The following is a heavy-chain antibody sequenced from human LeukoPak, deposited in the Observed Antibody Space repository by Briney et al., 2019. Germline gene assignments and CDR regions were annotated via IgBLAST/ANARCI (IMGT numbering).Heavy chain of an antibody. D-gene: IGHD6-19*01. V-gene: IGHV3-48*03. CDR3: ALLAVASDFDY. CDR1: GFPFSFYE. CDR2: IGSSGSTT. Sequence: PGGSLRLSCAVSGFPFSFYEVNWVRQAPGQGLEWVSNIGSSGSTTYYADSVKGRFSISRDNAKGSLYLHMNSLRVEDTAVYYCALLAVASDFDYWGQRALVTVSS. J-gene: IGHJ4*02.